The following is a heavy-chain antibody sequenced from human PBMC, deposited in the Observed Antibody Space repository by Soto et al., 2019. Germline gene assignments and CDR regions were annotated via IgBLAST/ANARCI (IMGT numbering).Heavy chain of an antibody. CDR1: GGSISSSNW. Sequence: QVQLQESGPGLVKPSGTLSLTCAVSGGSISSSNWWSWVRQPPGKGLEWIGEIYHSGNTNYNPSLKRRVTMAVDKSRNQFSRKRSSVTAADTAVYYCARRWGEGRVDYWGQGTLVTVSS. CDR2: IYHSGNT. J-gene: IGHJ4*02. D-gene: IGHD3-10*01. CDR3: ARRWGEGRVDY. V-gene: IGHV4-4*02.